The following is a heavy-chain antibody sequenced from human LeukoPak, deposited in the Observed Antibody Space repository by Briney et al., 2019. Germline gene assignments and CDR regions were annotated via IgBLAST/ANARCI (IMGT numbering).Heavy chain of an antibody. CDR3: AGDPPGTPVGFDI. Sequence: SVKLSCTTSASTFSRYAISWVRQAPGQGLEWMGRITPMSGTPCQTQCIQGRVTITADISPNTVYLDLRSLRSEDTALYFCAGDPPGTPVGFDIWGQGTMVTVSS. V-gene: IGHV1-69*06. J-gene: IGHJ3*02. D-gene: IGHD3-10*01. CDR2: ITPMSGTP. CDR1: ASTFSRYA.